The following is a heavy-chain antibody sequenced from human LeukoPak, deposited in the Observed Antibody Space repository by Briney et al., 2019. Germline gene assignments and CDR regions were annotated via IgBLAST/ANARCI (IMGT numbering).Heavy chain of an antibody. CDR1: GFTFNTYT. CDR3: ARDGHGYKTPFDY. J-gene: IGHJ4*02. CDR2: ITASSTAI. Sequence: GGSLRLSCAASGFTFNTYTMNWVRQAPGKGLEWVSSITASSTAIYSADSVKGRFTISRDNAKNSLYLQMNSLRAEDTAVYYCARDGHGYKTPFDYWGQGTLVTVSS. V-gene: IGHV3-21*01. D-gene: IGHD5-18*01.